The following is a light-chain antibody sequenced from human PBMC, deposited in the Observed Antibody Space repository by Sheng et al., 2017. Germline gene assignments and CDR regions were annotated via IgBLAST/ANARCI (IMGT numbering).Light chain of an antibody. V-gene: IGKV1-6*01. Sequence: AIQMTQSPSSLSASVGDRVTITCRASQGIRNDLGWYQQKPGKAPKLLIYAASSLQSGVPSRFSGSGSGTDFTLTISSLQPEDFATYYCQQSYSIVTFGQGTRLEIK. CDR3: QQSYSIVT. J-gene: IGKJ5*01. CDR1: QGIRND. CDR2: AAS.